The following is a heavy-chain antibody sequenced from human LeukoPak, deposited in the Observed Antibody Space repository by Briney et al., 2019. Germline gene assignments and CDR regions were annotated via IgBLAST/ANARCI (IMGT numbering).Heavy chain of an antibody. CDR3: ARAAGYSSSWYSGGYWYFDL. J-gene: IGHJ2*01. D-gene: IGHD6-13*01. CDR2: INHSGST. CDR1: GGSISSSSYY. V-gene: IGHV4-39*07. Sequence: SETLSLTCTVSGGSISSSSYYWSWIRQPPGKGLEWIGEINHSGSTNYNPSLKSRATISVDTSKNQFSLKLSSVTAADTAVYYCARAAGYSSSWYSGGYWYFDLWGRGTLVTVSS.